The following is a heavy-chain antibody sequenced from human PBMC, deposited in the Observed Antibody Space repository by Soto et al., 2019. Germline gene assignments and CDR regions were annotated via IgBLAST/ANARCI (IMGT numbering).Heavy chain of an antibody. J-gene: IGHJ5*02. CDR3: ARKSSSSSWFDP. CDR1: GYTFFSDG. CDR2: ISTYNGNT. V-gene: IGHV1-18*01. Sequence: GASVKVSCKASGYTFFSDGISWVRQAPGQGLEWMGWISTYNGNTNYAQKLQGRVTMTTDTSTRTAYMELRSLRSDDTAVYYCARKSSSSSWFDPWGQGTLVTVSS. D-gene: IGHD6-6*01.